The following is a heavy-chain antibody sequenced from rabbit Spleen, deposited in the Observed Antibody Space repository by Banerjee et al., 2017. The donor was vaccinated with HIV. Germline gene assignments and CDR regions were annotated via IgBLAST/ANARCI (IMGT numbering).Heavy chain of an antibody. V-gene: IGHV1S7*01. J-gene: IGHJ3*01. Sequence: QLEESGGGLVEPGGSLKLSCKASEFDLSRYYLSWVRQAPGKGLEWIGYIDPVFTSTYASWGNGRFTNSSHNAQNTLYLQLNSLTAADTATYFCARAGFSFGYAGYAYADLSLWGQGTLVTVS. CDR1: EFDLSRYY. CDR3: ARAGFSFGYAGYAYADLSL. D-gene: IGHD6-1*01. CDR2: IDPVFTST.